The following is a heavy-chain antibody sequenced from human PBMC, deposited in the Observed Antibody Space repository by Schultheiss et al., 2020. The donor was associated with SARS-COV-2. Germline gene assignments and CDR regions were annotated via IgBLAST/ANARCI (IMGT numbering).Heavy chain of an antibody. Sequence: ASVKVSCKASGGTFSSYVISWVRQAPGQGLEWMGWISAYNGNTNYAQKLQGRVTMTTDTSTSTAYMELRSLRSDDTAVYYCARERHDYGGNPGYYYGMDVWGQGTTVTVSS. CDR3: ARERHDYGGNPGYYYGMDV. J-gene: IGHJ6*02. CDR1: GGTFSSYV. D-gene: IGHD4-23*01. V-gene: IGHV1-18*01. CDR2: ISAYNGNT.